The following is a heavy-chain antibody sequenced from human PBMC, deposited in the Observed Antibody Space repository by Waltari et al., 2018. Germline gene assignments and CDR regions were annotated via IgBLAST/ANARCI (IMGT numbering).Heavy chain of an antibody. CDR3: ARDLRAYYDSSGRGVY. CDR1: GYTFTTYG. CDR2: ISPDNGKT. V-gene: IGHV1-18*01. D-gene: IGHD3-22*01. Sequence: QVRLVQSGPQVKKPGASMKVSCKASGYTFTTYGITWVRQAPGQGLEWVGWISPDNGKTYYAQKLQDRLTVTSDTSTTTAYLELRSLRPDDTAVYFCARDLRAYYDSSGRGVYWGQGTLVAVSS. J-gene: IGHJ4*02.